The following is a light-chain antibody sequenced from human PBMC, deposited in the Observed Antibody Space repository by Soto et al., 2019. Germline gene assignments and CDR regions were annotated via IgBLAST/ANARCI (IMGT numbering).Light chain of an antibody. V-gene: IGKV1-5*01. CDR3: QQYNSFSRK. J-gene: IGKJ1*01. CDR2: DAS. Sequence: DIQMTQSPSTLSGSVGDRVTITCRASQSISSYLNWYQQKPGKAPKLLIYDASSLQSGVPSRFSGSGSGTEFTLTISSLQPDDLATYYCQQYNSFSRKFGQGTKVDIK. CDR1: QSISSY.